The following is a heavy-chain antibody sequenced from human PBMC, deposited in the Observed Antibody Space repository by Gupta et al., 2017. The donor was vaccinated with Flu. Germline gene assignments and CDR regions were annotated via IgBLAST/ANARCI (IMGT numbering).Heavy chain of an antibody. J-gene: IGHJ2*01. CDR1: RGTFTNYA. CDR2: IIPMFGTT. D-gene: IGHD3-22*01. Sequence: QVQLVQFGAEVKRPGSSVKVSCKPARGTFTNYAISWVRQAPGQGLEWMGGIIPMFGTTNYAQKFQDRVTITADKSTSTAYMELSSLRSEDTAVFYCARGPPYDSSGYYEDWYFDLWGRGTLVTVSS. CDR3: ARGPPYDSSGYYEDWYFDL. V-gene: IGHV1-69*06.